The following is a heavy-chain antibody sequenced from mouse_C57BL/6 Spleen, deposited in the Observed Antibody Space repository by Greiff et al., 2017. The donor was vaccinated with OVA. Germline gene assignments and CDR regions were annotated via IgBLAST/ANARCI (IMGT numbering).Heavy chain of an antibody. V-gene: IGHV5-17*01. Sequence: EVQGVESGGGLVKPGGSLKLSCAASGFTFSDYGMHWVRQAPEKGLEWVAYISSGSSTIYYADTVKGRFTISRDNAKNTLLLQMTSLRSEDTAMYYCARRGSGTGDYYYAMDYWGQGTSVTVSS. CDR2: ISSGSSTI. D-gene: IGHD4-1*01. CDR3: ARRGSGTGDYYYAMDY. J-gene: IGHJ4*01. CDR1: GFTFSDYG.